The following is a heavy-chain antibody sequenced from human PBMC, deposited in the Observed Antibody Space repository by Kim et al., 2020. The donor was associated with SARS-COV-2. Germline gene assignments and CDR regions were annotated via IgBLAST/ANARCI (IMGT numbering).Heavy chain of an antibody. J-gene: IGHJ4*02. CDR3: ARIGYSSSSFDY. Sequence: YVDSVKGRLTFSRDNAKSSWSLQMNSLRDDDTAVYHCARIGYSSSSFDYWGQGTLVTVTS. D-gene: IGHD6-6*01. V-gene: IGHV3-7*01.